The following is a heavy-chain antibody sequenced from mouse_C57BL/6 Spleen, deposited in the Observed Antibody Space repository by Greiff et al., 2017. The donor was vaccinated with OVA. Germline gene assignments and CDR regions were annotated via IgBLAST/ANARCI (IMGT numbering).Heavy chain of an antibody. V-gene: IGHV1-39*01. CDR1: GYSFTDYN. CDR3: ARSNLGLTRAMDY. D-gene: IGHD4-1*01. CDR2: INPNYGTT. J-gene: IGHJ4*01. Sequence: VQLQQSGPELVKPGASVKISCKASGYSFTDYNMNWVKQSNGKSLEWIGVINPNYGTTSYNQKFKGKATLTVDESSSTAYMQLNSLTSEDAAVDYCARSNLGLTRAMDYWGQGTSVTVSS.